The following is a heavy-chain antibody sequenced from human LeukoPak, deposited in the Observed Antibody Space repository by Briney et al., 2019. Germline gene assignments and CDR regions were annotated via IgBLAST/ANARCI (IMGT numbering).Heavy chain of an antibody. Sequence: PGGSLRLFCAASGFTFSSYAMSWVRQAPGKGLEWVSAISGSGGSTYYADSVKGRFTISGDNSKNTLYLQMNSLRAEDTAVYYCAKDRGRYSGYDYADYWGQGTLVTVSS. CDR2: ISGSGGST. D-gene: IGHD5-12*01. J-gene: IGHJ4*02. V-gene: IGHV3-23*01. CDR1: GFTFSSYA. CDR3: AKDRGRYSGYDYADY.